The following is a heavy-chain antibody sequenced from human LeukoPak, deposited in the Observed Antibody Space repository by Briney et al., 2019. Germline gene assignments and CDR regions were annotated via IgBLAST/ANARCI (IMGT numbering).Heavy chain of an antibody. Sequence: SETLSLTCTVSSGSISNYYWSWIRQPPGKGLEWIGYNYYSGSTNHNPSLKSRVTISIDTSKNQFSLKLRSVTAADTAVYYCARNEFWSGRNWFDPWGQGTLVTVSS. V-gene: IGHV4-59*01. J-gene: IGHJ5*02. CDR1: SGSISNYY. CDR2: NYYSGST. CDR3: ARNEFWSGRNWFDP. D-gene: IGHD3-3*01.